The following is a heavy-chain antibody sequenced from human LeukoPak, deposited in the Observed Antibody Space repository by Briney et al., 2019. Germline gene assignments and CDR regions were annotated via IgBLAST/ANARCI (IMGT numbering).Heavy chain of an antibody. D-gene: IGHD3-10*01. CDR1: GYSISSGYY. CDR3: ARYRAGEADFDY. CDR2: IYHSGST. Sequence: SETLSLTCTVSGYSISSGYYWGWIRQPPGKGLEWIGSIYHSGSTYYNPSLKSRVTISVDTSKNQFSLKLSSVTAADTAVYYCARYRAGEADFDYWGQGTLVTVSS. V-gene: IGHV4-38-2*02. J-gene: IGHJ4*02.